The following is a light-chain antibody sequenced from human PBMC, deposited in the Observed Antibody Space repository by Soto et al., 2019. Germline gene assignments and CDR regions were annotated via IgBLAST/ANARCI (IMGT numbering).Light chain of an antibody. Sequence: EIVLTQSPGTLSLSPGERATLSCRASQSVSSSYLAWYQQKPGQAPRLLIYGASSRATGIPDRFSGSGSGTDFSLTSSRLEPEVFAVYYCQQYGSSAWTFGQGTKVEIK. J-gene: IGKJ1*01. V-gene: IGKV3-20*01. CDR1: QSVSSSY. CDR2: GAS. CDR3: QQYGSSAWT.